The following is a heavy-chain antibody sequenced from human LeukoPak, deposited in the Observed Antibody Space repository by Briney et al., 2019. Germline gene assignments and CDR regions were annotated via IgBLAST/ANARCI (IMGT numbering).Heavy chain of an antibody. V-gene: IGHV2-5*01. CDR1: GFSLSTSGVG. J-gene: IGHJ4*02. CDR2: IYWNDDK. D-gene: IGHD3-22*01. Sequence: SGPTLVKPTQTLTLPCTFSGFSLSTSGVGVGWIRQPPGKALEWLALIYWNDDKRYSPSLKSRLTITKDTSKNQVVLTMTNMDPVDTATYYCAHSPKGYDSSGYYWGYWGQGTLVTVSS. CDR3: AHSPKGYDSSGYYWGY.